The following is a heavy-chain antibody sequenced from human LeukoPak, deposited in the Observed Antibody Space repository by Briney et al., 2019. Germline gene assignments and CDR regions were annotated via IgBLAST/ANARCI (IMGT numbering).Heavy chain of an antibody. V-gene: IGHV3-9*01. CDR1: GFTFDDSA. CDR2: ISWNSGII. CDR3: AKAPPYYSDSSGYFQR. Sequence: QSGGSLRLSCAASGFTFDDSAMHWVRQVPGKGLEWVSGISWNSGIIDYADSVKGRFTISRDNAKNSLYLQMNNLRPDDTAFYYCAKAPPYYSDSSGYFQRWGQGTLVTVSS. D-gene: IGHD3-22*01. J-gene: IGHJ1*01.